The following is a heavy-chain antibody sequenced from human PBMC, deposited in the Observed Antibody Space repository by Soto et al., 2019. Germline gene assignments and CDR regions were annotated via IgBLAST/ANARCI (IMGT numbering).Heavy chain of an antibody. D-gene: IGHD2-2*01. CDR3: ARGVGYCSSLSCHYDALDI. CDR2: IEGDGYSS. CDR1: GFTFSSYW. J-gene: IGHJ3*02. V-gene: IGHV3-74*01. Sequence: GGSLRLSCAASGFTFSSYWMHWVRQAPGKGLVWVSRIEGDGYSSDYADAVKGRFTISRDNAKNTLYLQMNSLSAEDTAVYYCARGVGYCSSLSCHYDALDIWGQGTMVTVSS.